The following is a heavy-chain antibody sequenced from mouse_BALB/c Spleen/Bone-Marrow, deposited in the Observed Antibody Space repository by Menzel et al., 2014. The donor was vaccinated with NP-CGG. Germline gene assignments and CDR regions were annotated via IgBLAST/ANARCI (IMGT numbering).Heavy chain of an antibody. CDR2: IDPANGNT. Sequence: VQLQQPGAELVKPGASVKLSCTASGFNIKDTYMHWVKQRPEQGLEWIGRIDPANGNTKYDPKFQGKATITADTSSNTAYLQLSSLTSEDTAVYYCARWWITTGFAYWGQGTLVTVSA. V-gene: IGHV14-3*02. J-gene: IGHJ3*01. CDR1: GFNIKDTY. D-gene: IGHD2-4*01. CDR3: ARWWITTGFAY.